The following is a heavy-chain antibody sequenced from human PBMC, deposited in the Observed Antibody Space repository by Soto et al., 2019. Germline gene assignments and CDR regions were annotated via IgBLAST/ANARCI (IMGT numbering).Heavy chain of an antibody. CDR1: GGTFSSYT. V-gene: IGHV1-69*02. CDR2: IIPILGIA. D-gene: IGHD6-13*01. J-gene: IGHJ6*02. CDR3: ARGSSSWYYYYGMDV. Sequence: QVQLVQSGAEVKKPGSSVKVSCEASGGTFSSYTISWVRQAPGQGLEWMGRIIPILGIANYAQKFQGRVTITADKSTSTAYMELSSLRSEDTAVYYCARGSSSWYYYYGMDVWGQGTTVTVSS.